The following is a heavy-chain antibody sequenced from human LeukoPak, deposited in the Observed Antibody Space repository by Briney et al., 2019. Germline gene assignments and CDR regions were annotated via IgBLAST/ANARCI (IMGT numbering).Heavy chain of an antibody. D-gene: IGHD2-21*02. CDR1: GGSISSSSYY. CDR2: IYYSGST. J-gene: IGHJ6*02. V-gene: IGHV4-39*07. Sequence: SETLSLTCTVSGGSISSSSYYWGWIRQPPGKGLEWIGSIYYSGSTYYNPSLKSRVTISVDTSKNQFSLKLSSVTAADTAVYYCARDKVSDLYYYGMDAWGQGTTVTVSS. CDR3: ARDKVSDLYYYGMDA.